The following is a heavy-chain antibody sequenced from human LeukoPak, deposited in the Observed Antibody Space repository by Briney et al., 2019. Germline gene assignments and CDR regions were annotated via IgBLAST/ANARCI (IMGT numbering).Heavy chain of an antibody. V-gene: IGHV4-39*01. J-gene: IGHJ4*02. D-gene: IGHD5-24*01. CDR3: ARWLQLTHYFDY. Sequence: PSETLSLTCSVFGGSISGSSYYWGWIRQPPGKGLGWIGSIYYSGSTYYNPSLKSRVTISVDTSKNQFSLKLSSVTAADTAVYYCARWLQLTHYFDYWGQGTLVTVSS. CDR2: IYYSGST. CDR1: GGSISGSSYY.